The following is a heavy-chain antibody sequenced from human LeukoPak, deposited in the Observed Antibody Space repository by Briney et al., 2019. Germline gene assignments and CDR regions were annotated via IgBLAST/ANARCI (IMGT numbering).Heavy chain of an antibody. V-gene: IGHV3-33*06. D-gene: IGHD2-21*02. Sequence: PGGSLRLSCAASGFTFSSYGMHWVRQPPAKGLDWVAVIWYDGSNKYYADSVKGRFTISRDNSKKTLYLQMNSLRAEDTAVYYCAKDSARGRLEGDRLYFDYWGQGTLVTVSS. CDR2: IWYDGSNK. J-gene: IGHJ4*02. CDR3: AKDSARGRLEGDRLYFDY. CDR1: GFTFSSYG.